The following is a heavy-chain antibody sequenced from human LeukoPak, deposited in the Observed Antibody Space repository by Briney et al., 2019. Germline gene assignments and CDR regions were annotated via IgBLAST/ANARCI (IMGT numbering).Heavy chain of an antibody. J-gene: IGHJ4*02. D-gene: IGHD5-18*01. Sequence: SETLSLTCTVSGYSISSGYYWGWIRQPPGKGLEWIGSIYHSGSTYYNPSLKSRVTISVDTSKNQFSLKLSSVTAADTAVYYCARIEDVTRGYNHAYYFDYWGQGTLVTVSS. V-gene: IGHV4-38-2*02. CDR2: IYHSGST. CDR3: ARIEDVTRGYNHAYYFDY. CDR1: GYSISSGYY.